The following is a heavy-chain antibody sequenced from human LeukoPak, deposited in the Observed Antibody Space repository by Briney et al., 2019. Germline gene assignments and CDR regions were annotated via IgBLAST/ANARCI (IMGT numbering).Heavy chain of an antibody. CDR3: ARGTITMVRGVTVGYYYMDV. V-gene: IGHV1-18*01. CDR2: ISAYKGNT. D-gene: IGHD3-10*01. J-gene: IGHJ6*03. Sequence: APVKVSCKASGYTFTSFGISWVRQAPGQGLEWKGWISAYKGNTNYAQKLQGRVAMTTDTSTSTVYMELRSLRSDDTAVYYCARGTITMVRGVTVGYYYMDVWGKGTTVTVSS. CDR1: GYTFTSFG.